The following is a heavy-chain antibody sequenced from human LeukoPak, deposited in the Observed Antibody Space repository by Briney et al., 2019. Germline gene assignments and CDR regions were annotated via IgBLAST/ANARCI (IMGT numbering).Heavy chain of an antibody. CDR2: ISNRGSP. CDR1: GFSISSDDC. J-gene: IGHJ5*02. Sequence: SETLSLTCLVSGFSISSDDCWGWIRQPPGKGLEWMGSISNRGSPYYNPSLKSRVHMSVDTPNNPFSLRLSSVTAAHTAVYYCVRDGGFYYTASPNSWFDPWGQGTLVTVSS. D-gene: IGHD2-15*01. V-gene: IGHV4-38-2*02. CDR3: VRDGGFYYTASPNSWFDP.